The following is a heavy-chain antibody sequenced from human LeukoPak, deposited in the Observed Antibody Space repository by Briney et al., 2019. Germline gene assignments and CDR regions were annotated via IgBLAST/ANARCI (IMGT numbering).Heavy chain of an antibody. J-gene: IGHJ3*02. CDR2: IYYSGST. D-gene: IGHD3-22*01. V-gene: IGHV4-59*08. CDR3: ARPVMPYYYDSSGYPPGAFDI. CDR1: GGSISSYY. Sequence: PSETLSLTCTVSGGSISSYYWSWIRQPPGKGLEWIGYIYYSGSTNYNPSLKSRVTISVDTSKNQFSLKLSSVTAADTAVYYCARPVMPYYYDSSGYPPGAFDIWGQGTMVTVSS.